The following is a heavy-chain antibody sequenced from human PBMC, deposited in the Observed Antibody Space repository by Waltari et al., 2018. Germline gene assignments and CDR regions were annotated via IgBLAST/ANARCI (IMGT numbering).Heavy chain of an antibody. CDR2: IRGGGGST. V-gene: IGHV3-23*04. Sequence: EVQLVESGGGLVQPGGSLRLSCAASGFTFSSHAMNWVRQAPGKGLARVSGIRGGGGSTHYADSVKGRFTISRDNSKNTLHLQMNSLRAEDTAIYYCAKDRGSGWYENWFDPWGHGTLVTVSS. CDR1: GFTFSSHA. D-gene: IGHD6-19*01. J-gene: IGHJ5*02. CDR3: AKDRGSGWYENWFDP.